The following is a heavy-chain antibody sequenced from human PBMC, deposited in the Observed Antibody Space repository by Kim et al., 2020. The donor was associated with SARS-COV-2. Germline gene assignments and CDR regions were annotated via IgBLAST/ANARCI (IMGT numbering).Heavy chain of an antibody. J-gene: IGHJ4*02. V-gene: IGHV1-18*01. CDR3: ARDAYYYGSGSYSH. Sequence: ASVKVSCKASGYTFTSYGISWVRQAPGQGLEWMGWISAYNGNTNYAQKLQGRVTMTTDTSTSTAYMELRSLRSDDTAVYYCARDAYYYGSGSYSHWGQGTLVTVSS. D-gene: IGHD3-10*01. CDR2: ISAYNGNT. CDR1: GYTFTSYG.